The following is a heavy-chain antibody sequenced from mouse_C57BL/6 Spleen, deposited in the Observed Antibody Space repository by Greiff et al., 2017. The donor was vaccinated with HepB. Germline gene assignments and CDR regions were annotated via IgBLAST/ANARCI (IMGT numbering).Heavy chain of an antibody. J-gene: IGHJ2*01. CDR1: GYTFTSYT. V-gene: IGHV1-4*01. Sequence: VQLQQSGAELARPGASVKMSCKASGYTFTSYTMHWVKQRPGQGLEWIGYINPSSGYTKYNQKFKDKATLTADKSSSTAYMQLSSLTSEDSAVYYCARGWTRSYFDYWGQGTTLTVSS. CDR3: ARGWTRSYFDY. D-gene: IGHD2-3*01. CDR2: INPSSGYT.